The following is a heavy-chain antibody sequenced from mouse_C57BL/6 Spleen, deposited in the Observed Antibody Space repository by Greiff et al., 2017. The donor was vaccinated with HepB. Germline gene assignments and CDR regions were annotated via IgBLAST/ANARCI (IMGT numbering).Heavy chain of an antibody. V-gene: IGHV3-6*01. D-gene: IGHD2-2*01. Sequence: EVKLLESGPGLVKPSQSLSLTCSVTGYSITSGYYWNWIRQFPGNKLDWMGYIRYDGSNNYNPSFKNRTSITRDTSKNQFFLKLNSVTTEDTATYYCSRIYYGHGREHAMDYWGQGTSVTVSS. J-gene: IGHJ4*01. CDR1: GYSITSGYY. CDR2: IRYDGSN. CDR3: SRIYYGHGREHAMDY.